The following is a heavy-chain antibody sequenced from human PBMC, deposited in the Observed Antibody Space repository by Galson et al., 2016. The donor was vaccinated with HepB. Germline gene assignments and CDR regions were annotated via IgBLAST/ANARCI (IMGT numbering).Heavy chain of an antibody. CDR2: ISGSGGST. CDR1: PINLNTYA. Sequence: SLRLSCAASPINLNTYAMSWVRQAPGKGLEWVSGISGSGGSTFYADSVKGRFTISRDNSKNTVFLQMNSLRAEDTAVYYCAKDRSGRFYFPSGDFDYWGQGAVVTVSS. V-gene: IGHV3-23*01. CDR3: AKDRSGRFYFPSGDFDY. J-gene: IGHJ4*02. D-gene: IGHD2/OR15-2a*01.